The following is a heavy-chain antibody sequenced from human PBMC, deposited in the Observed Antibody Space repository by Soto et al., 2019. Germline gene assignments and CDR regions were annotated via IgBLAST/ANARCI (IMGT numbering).Heavy chain of an antibody. CDR3: AREENCSDGICYSEYFQR. CDR1: GYIFTAYS. V-gene: IGHV1-46*01. Sequence: ASVKVSCKASGYIFTAYSMHWVRQAPGQGLEWMGVVNPSGGSTNYAQKFQGRITMTRDTSTSTVYMDLSSLTSEDTAVYYCAREENCSDGICYSEYFQRWVPETLLVTVSS. J-gene: IGHJ1*01. D-gene: IGHD2-15*01. CDR2: VNPSGGST.